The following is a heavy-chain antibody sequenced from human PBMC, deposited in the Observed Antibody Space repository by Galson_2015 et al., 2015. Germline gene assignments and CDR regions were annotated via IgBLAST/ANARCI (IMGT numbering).Heavy chain of an antibody. CDR1: GFTFSSYA. CDR2: ISYDGSNK. J-gene: IGHJ6*03. CDR3: ARDSFYDFWSGYYSYYYMDV. V-gene: IGHV3-30-3*01. Sequence: SLRLSCAASGFTFSSYAMHWVRQAPGKGLEWVAVISYDGSNKYYADSVKGRFTISRDNSKNTLYLQMNSLRAEDTAVYYCARDSFYDFWSGYYSYYYMDVWGKGTTVTVSS. D-gene: IGHD3-3*01.